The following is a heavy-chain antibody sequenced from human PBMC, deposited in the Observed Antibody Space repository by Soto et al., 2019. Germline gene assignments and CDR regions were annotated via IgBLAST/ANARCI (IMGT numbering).Heavy chain of an antibody. CDR3: ARDSYSIVVVPAAMQQYYYYYYMDV. J-gene: IGHJ6*03. Sequence: GGSLRLSCAASGFTFSSYWMSWVRQAPGKGLEWVANIKQDGSEKYYVDSVKGRFTISRDNAKNSLYLQMNSLGAEDTAVYYCARDSYSIVVVPAAMQQYYYYYYMDVWGKGTTVTVSS. CDR1: GFTFSSYW. D-gene: IGHD2-2*01. V-gene: IGHV3-7*01. CDR2: IKQDGSEK.